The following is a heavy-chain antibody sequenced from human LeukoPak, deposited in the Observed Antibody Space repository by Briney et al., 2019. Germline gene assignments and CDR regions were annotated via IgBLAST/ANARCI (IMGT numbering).Heavy chain of an antibody. D-gene: IGHD2-2*02. CDR1: GGSISSHY. J-gene: IGHJ5*02. CDR2: IYYSGST. CDR3: ARFGHCSSTSCYMDLSGWFDP. Sequence: SETLSLTCTVSGGSISSHYWSWIRQPPGKGLEWIGYIYYSGSTNYNPSLKSRVTISVDTSKNQFSLKLSSVTAADTAVYYCARFGHCSSTSCYMDLSGWFDPWGQGTLVTVSS. V-gene: IGHV4-59*11.